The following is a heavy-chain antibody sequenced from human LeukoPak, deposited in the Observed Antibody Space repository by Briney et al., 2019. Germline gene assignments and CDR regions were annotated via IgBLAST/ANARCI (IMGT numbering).Heavy chain of an antibody. J-gene: IGHJ4*02. Sequence: SVKVSCKASGGTFSSYAISWVRQAPGQGLEWMGGIIPIFGTANYAQKFQGRVTITTDESTSTAYMELSSLRSEDTAVYYCARAYKYYDSSGYYPYYFDYWGQGTLVTVSS. CDR2: IIPIFGTA. D-gene: IGHD3-22*01. CDR1: GGTFSSYA. V-gene: IGHV1-69*05. CDR3: ARAYKYYDSSGYYPYYFDY.